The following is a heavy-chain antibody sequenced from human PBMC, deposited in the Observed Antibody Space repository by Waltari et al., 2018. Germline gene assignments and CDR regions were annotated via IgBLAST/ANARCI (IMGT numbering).Heavy chain of an antibody. D-gene: IGHD4-17*01. CDR2: IYHSGST. CDR1: GYSISRGYY. CDR3: ARDDYGDYAAWFDP. V-gene: IGHV4-38-2*02. J-gene: IGHJ5*02. Sequence: QVQLQESGPGLVKPSETLSLTCAVSGYSISRGYYWGWIRQPPGKGLEWIGSIYHSGSTYYNPSLKSRVTISVDTSKNQFSLKLSSVTAADTAVYYCARDDYGDYAAWFDPWGQGTLVTVSS.